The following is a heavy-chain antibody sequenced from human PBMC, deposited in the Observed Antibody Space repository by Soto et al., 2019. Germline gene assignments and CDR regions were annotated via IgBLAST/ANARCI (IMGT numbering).Heavy chain of an antibody. V-gene: IGHV3-23*01. CDR1: GFTFSDYA. J-gene: IGHJ6*02. CDR2: LDGAGGST. CDR3: TAPRDEYGSGVSWFTYGMDI. Sequence: LRLSCLASGFTFSDYAMTWVRHVPGRGLEWVASLDGAGGSTYYADSVRGRFTISRDNSQNTLFLQMKRLTVDDTAIYYCTAPRDEYGSGVSWFTYGMDIWGQGTTVTVSS. D-gene: IGHD3-10*01.